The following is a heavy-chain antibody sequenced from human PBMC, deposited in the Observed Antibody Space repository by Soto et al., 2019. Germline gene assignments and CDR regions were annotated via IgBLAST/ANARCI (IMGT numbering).Heavy chain of an antibody. Sequence: QVQLQQWGAGLLKPSETLSLTCAVYGGSFSGYYWSWIRQPPGKGLEWIGEINHSGSTNYNPSLKSRVTISVDTSKNQFSLKLSSVTAADTAVYYCARRNSWHLRSLPTYYFDSWGQGTLVTVSS. V-gene: IGHV4-34*01. J-gene: IGHJ4*02. CDR3: ARRNSWHLRSLPTYYFDS. D-gene: IGHD1-7*01. CDR2: INHSGST. CDR1: GGSFSGYY.